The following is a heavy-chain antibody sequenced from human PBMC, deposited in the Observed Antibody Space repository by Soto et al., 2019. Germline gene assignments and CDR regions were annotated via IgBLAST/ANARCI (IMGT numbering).Heavy chain of an antibody. Sequence: LRLSCAASGFTFSSYEMNWVRQVPGKGLEWVSYISSSGSTVYYADSVKGRFSVSRDNAKNSLYLQMNSLRAEDTAVYYCPRVLRFLEWLFYFDYWGQGTLVTVSS. D-gene: IGHD3-3*01. CDR1: GFTFSSYE. J-gene: IGHJ4*02. V-gene: IGHV3-48*03. CDR3: PRVLRFLEWLFYFDY. CDR2: ISSSGSTV.